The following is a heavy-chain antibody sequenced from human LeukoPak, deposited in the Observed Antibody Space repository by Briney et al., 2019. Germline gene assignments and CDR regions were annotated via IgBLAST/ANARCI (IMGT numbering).Heavy chain of an antibody. D-gene: IGHD4-11*01. CDR2: IGSSSTYI. CDR1: GFTFSSYS. CDR3: ARDHYSNYVSRGIDY. J-gene: IGHJ4*02. Sequence: PWGSLRLSCAASGFTFSSYSMNWVRQAPGKGLEWVSSIGSSSTYIYYADSVKGRFTISRDNAKNSLYLQMTSLRAEDTAVYYCARDHYSNYVSRGIDYWGQGTLVTVSS. V-gene: IGHV3-21*01.